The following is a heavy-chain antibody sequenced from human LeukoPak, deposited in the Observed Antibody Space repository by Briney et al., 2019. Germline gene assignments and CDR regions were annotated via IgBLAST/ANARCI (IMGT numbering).Heavy chain of an antibody. CDR2: LYYSGST. D-gene: IGHD2-2*03. CDR3: AKSLLGSTDDAFDI. Sequence: SQTLSLTCTVSGGSISSSSYYWGWIRQPPGKGLEWIGSLYYSGSTYYNPSLRSRVTISVDTSKNQFSLKLTSVTAADTAVYYCAKSLLGSTDDAFDIWGQGTMVTVSS. V-gene: IGHV4-39*01. CDR1: GGSISSSSYY. J-gene: IGHJ3*02.